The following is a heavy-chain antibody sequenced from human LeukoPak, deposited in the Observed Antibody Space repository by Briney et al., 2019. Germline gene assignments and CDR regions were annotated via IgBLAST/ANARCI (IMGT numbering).Heavy chain of an antibody. CDR3: ARDRGTYYSDSSGYHFDY. V-gene: IGHV1-18*01. Sequence: GASVKVSCKASGYTFTSYGISWLRQAPGQGLEWMGWISAYNGNTNYAQKLQGRVTMTTDTSTSTAYMELRSLRSDDTAVYYCARDRGTYYSDSSGYHFDYWGQGTMVTVSS. J-gene: IGHJ4*02. CDR2: ISAYNGNT. CDR1: GYTFTSYG. D-gene: IGHD3-22*01.